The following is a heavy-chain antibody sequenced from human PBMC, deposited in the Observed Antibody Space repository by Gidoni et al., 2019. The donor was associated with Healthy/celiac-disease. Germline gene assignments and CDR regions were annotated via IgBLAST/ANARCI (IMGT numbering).Heavy chain of an antibody. J-gene: IGHJ5*02. CDR1: GLTVSDNY. CDR2: IYAVGTT. Sequence: EVQLVESGGGVVQPGGSLRLSCEASGLTVSDNYMSCLRQAPGKGLGWVSMIYAVGTTYYLDSVKGRFTISRDNSKNTLYLQMNSLRAEDTAVYYCVRWSGIFYDHWGPGTLVTVSS. CDR3: VRWSGIFYDH. D-gene: IGHD3-3*01. V-gene: IGHV3-66*01.